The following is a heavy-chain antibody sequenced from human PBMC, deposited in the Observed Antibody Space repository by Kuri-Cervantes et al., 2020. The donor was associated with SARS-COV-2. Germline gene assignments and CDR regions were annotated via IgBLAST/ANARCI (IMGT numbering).Heavy chain of an antibody. V-gene: IGHV4-38-2*01. CDR2: IYHTGNT. D-gene: IGHD3-22*01. CDR3: ARVKPYYDSSGYSPPHYYYYMDV. J-gene: IGHJ6*03. CDR1: GDSINSGYY. Sequence: GSLRLSCALSGDSINSGYYWGWIRQPPGKGLEWIGSIYHTGNTYYSPSLKSRVTMSVDTSKNQFSLKLSSVTAADTAVYYCARVKPYYDSSGYSPPHYYYYMDVWGKGTTVTVSS.